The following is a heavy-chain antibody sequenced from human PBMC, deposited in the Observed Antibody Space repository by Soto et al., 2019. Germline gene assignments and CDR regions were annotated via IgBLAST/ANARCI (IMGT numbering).Heavy chain of an antibody. Sequence: QVQLVQSGGEVRKPGSSVKVSCEASGGTFTSDALSWVRQAPGQGLEWMGGIIPLFGTRNYAHKFQGRLTIAANKPTSTAYMALSSLRSEDTAIYYCAKSKNDFWNAHYGMDVWGQGTTVIVSS. CDR1: GGTFTSDA. D-gene: IGHD3-3*01. CDR3: AKSKNDFWNAHYGMDV. CDR2: IIPLFGTR. J-gene: IGHJ6*01. V-gene: IGHV1-69*06.